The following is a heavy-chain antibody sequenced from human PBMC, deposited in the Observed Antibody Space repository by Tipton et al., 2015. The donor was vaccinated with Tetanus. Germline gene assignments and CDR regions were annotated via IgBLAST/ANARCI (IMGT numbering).Heavy chain of an antibody. CDR1: GFSFGSYG. D-gene: IGHD5-24*01. CDR2: IWYDGRNK. V-gene: IGHV3-33*01. J-gene: IGHJ4*02. Sequence: SLRLSCAASGFSFGSYGMHWVRQAPGKGLEWVAVIWYDGRNKNYAASVKGRFSISRDNSNNTLYLQMNSVRAEDTAVYYCARDSTHRRDGYNDFDYWGQGTLVTVSS. CDR3: ARDSTHRRDGYNDFDY.